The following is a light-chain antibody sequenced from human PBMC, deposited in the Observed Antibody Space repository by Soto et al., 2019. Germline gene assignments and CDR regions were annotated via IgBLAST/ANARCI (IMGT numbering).Light chain of an antibody. CDR3: QQYDSSLYT. Sequence: EIVLTQSPATLSLSPGERATLSCRASQSVSSTYLAWYQQKPGQAPRLLIYGASTRATGIPDRFSGSGSGTDFTLTISRLEPEDFAVYFCQQYDSSLYTFGQGTKLXIK. J-gene: IGKJ2*01. CDR1: QSVSSTY. CDR2: GAS. V-gene: IGKV3-20*01.